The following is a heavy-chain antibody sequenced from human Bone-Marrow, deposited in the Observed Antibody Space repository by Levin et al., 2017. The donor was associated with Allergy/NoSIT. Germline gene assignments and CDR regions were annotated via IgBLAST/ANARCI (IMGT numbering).Heavy chain of an antibody. CDR2: IYSGGST. CDR1: GFTVSSNY. Sequence: PGGSLRLSCAASGFTVSSNYMSWVRQAPGKGLEWVSVIYSGGSTYYADSVKGRFTISRDNSKNTLYLQMNSLRAEDTAVYYCARDRLHIAVAGMGNRVGPAYYYYGMDVWGQGTTVTVSS. V-gene: IGHV3-53*01. D-gene: IGHD6-19*01. CDR3: ARDRLHIAVAGMGNRVGPAYYYYGMDV. J-gene: IGHJ6*02.